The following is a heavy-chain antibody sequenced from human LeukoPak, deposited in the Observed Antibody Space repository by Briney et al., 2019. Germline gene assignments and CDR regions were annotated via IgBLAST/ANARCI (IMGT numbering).Heavy chain of an antibody. Sequence: GGSLRLSCVASGFTFSSYWMSWVRQAPGKGLEWVANIKQDGSEKYYVDSVKGRFTISRDNAKNSLYLQMSSLRAEDTAVYYCARGGDGFDYWGQGTLVTVSS. CDR3: ARGGDGFDY. CDR2: IKQDGSEK. D-gene: IGHD2-21*02. V-gene: IGHV3-7*01. CDR1: GFTFSSYW. J-gene: IGHJ4*02.